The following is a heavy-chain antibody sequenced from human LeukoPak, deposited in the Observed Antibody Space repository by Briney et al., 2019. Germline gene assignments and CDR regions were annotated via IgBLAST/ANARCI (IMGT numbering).Heavy chain of an antibody. CDR1: GGSFSGYY. CDR2: INHSGST. CDR3: ARGPRDGSSTRCYMRYYYGMDV. D-gene: IGHD2-2*01. Sequence: PSETLSLTCAVYGGSFSGYYWSWIRQPPGKGLEWVGEINHSGSTNYNPSLKSRVTISVDTSKNQFSLKLSSVTAADTAVYYCARGPRDGSSTRCYMRYYYGMDVWGQGTTVTVSS. J-gene: IGHJ6*02. V-gene: IGHV4-34*01.